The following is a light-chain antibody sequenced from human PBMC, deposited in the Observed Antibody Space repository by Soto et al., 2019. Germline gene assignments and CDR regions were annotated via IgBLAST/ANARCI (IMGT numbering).Light chain of an antibody. CDR2: DAS. CDR1: QSVSSY. Sequence: EIVLTQSPATLSLSPGERATLSCRASQSVSSYLAWYQPKPGQTPRLLIYDASNRATGIPARFSGSVSGTDFTLTISSLEPEDFAVYYCQQRSSWPRTFGQGTKLEIK. J-gene: IGKJ2*01. V-gene: IGKV3-11*01. CDR3: QQRSSWPRT.